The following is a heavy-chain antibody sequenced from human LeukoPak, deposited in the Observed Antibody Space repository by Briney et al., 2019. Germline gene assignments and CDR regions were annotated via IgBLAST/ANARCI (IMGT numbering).Heavy chain of an antibody. CDR1: GFTFTNYA. CDR3: ARESGASRGYSYGH. CDR2: VRSDGTNK. J-gene: IGHJ4*02. V-gene: IGHV3-30*02. Sequence: GGSLRPSCAASGFTFTNYAMHWVRQAPGKGLEWVAIVRSDGTNKYSADSLKGRFTISRDNSRNTLYLQMNSLRAEDTAVYYCARESGASRGYSYGHWGQRTLVTVSS. D-gene: IGHD5-18*01.